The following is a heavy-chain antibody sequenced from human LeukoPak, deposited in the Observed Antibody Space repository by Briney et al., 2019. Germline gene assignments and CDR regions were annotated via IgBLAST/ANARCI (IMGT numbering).Heavy chain of an antibody. CDR2: VTSSSSTI. CDR1: GFTFSSYS. Sequence: GGSLRLSCAASGFTFSSYSMNWVRQAPGKGLEWISCVTSSSSTIYYADSVKGRFTISRDNSKNTLYLQMNSLRAEDTAVYYCAKDPAYYDILTGYHLSWYFDLWGRGTLVTVSS. D-gene: IGHD3-9*01. J-gene: IGHJ2*01. CDR3: AKDPAYYDILTGYHLSWYFDL. V-gene: IGHV3-48*01.